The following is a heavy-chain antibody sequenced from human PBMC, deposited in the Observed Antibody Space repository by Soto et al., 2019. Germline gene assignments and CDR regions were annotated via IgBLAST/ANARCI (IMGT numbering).Heavy chain of an antibody. CDR2: INAGNGNT. J-gene: IGHJ3*02. D-gene: IGHD6-19*01. V-gene: IGHV1-3*01. CDR3: AEDRGGWAFDI. Sequence: QVQLVQSGAEVKKPGASVKVSCKASGYTFTSYAMHWVRQAPGQRLEWMGWINAGNGNTKYSQKFQGRVTITRDTSASTAYMELSSLRSEDTAVYFCAEDRGGWAFDIWGQGTMVTVSS. CDR1: GYTFTSYA.